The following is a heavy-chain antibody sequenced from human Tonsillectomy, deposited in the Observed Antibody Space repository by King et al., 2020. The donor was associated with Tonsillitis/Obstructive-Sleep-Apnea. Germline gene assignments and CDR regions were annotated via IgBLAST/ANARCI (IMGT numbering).Heavy chain of an antibody. CDR2: ITYDGSNK. V-gene: IGHV3-30*18. CDR1: GFTFTTYG. CDR3: AKGVTGAATYFHH. J-gene: IGHJ1*01. D-gene: IGHD2-15*01. Sequence: VQLVESGGGVVQPGRSLRLSCAASGFTFTTYGMHWVRQAPGKGLEWVAVITYDGSNKYYADSVKGRFTISRDNSKNTLFLQMNSLRAEDTAVYYCAKGVTGAATYFHHWGQGTLVTVSS.